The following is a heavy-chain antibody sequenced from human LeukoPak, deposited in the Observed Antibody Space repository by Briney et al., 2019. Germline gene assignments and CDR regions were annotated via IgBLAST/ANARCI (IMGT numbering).Heavy chain of an antibody. J-gene: IGHJ6*02. CDR3: ARHGVDDYYYYGMDV. V-gene: IGHV4-59*08. CDR2: IYYSGST. Sequence: SETLSLTCTVSGGSISSYYWSWIRQPPGKGLEWIGYIYYSGSTNYNPSLKSRVTISVDTSKNQFSLKLSSVTAADTAVYYCARHGVDDYYYYGMDVWGQGTTVTVSS. D-gene: IGHD3/OR15-3a*01. CDR1: GGSISSYY.